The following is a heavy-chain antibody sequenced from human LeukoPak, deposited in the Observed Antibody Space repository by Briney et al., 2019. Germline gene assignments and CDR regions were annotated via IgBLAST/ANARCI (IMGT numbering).Heavy chain of an antibody. D-gene: IGHD5-24*01. CDR3: ARASGGYNLHNWFDP. CDR1: GGSISTSNYY. CDR2: IFYSGST. V-gene: IGHV4-39*07. Sequence: SETLSLTCTVSGGSISTSNYYWGWIRQPPGKGLEWIGNIFYSGSTYYSPSLKSRVTISLDTSRNQFSLKLSSVTAADTAVYYCARASGGYNLHNWFDPWGQGTLVTVSS. J-gene: IGHJ5*02.